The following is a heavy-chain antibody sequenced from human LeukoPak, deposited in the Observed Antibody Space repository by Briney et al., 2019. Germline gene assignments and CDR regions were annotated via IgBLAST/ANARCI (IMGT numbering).Heavy chain of an antibody. D-gene: IGHD6-19*01. CDR1: GYILTRYD. CDR2: MNPNSGNT. CDR3: ARDSSGWYHWFDP. J-gene: IGHJ5*02. V-gene: IGHV1-8*01. Sequence: ASVKVSCKASGYILTRYDINWVRQASGQGLEWMGWMNPNSGNTGYAQKFQGRVTITRNTSVSAAYMELSSLRSEDTAVYYCARDSSGWYHWFDPWGQGTLVTVSS.